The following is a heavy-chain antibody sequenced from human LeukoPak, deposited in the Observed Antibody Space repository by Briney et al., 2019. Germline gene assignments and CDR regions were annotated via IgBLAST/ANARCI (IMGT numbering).Heavy chain of an antibody. CDR2: IYFSGSV. CDR3: AKHNGGGVVSYVAPGPPDYFDH. Sequence: SETLSLTCSVSGDITHYWGWIRQPPGKGLECIGSIYFSGSVYYNPSLRSRVTISLDTSTKQLSLKLTSVTAADTAIYYCAKHNGGGVVSYVAPGPPDYFDHWGQGALVTVFS. J-gene: IGHJ4*02. CDR1: GDITHY. D-gene: IGHD3-16*01. V-gene: IGHV4-39*01.